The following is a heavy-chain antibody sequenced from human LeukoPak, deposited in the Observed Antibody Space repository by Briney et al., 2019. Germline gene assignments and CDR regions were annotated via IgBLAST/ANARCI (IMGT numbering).Heavy chain of an antibody. CDR3: GKTTVGYSSGQKPAWPVDY. Sequence: PGGSLRLSCEASGFTFGSHAMYWVRQAPGKGLEWVAGIFGSGGSPHYADSVKGWFTLSRDNSRNTVYLQINSLRAEDTAVYYCGKTTVGYSSGQKPAWPVDYWGQGTPVTVSS. CDR1: GFTFGSHA. CDR2: IFGSGGSP. D-gene: IGHD5-18*01. V-gene: IGHV3-23*01. J-gene: IGHJ4*02.